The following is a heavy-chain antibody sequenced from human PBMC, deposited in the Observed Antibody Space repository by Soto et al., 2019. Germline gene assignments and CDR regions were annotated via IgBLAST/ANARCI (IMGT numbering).Heavy chain of an antibody. CDR3: ARDYCSGGSCYSSYYYGMDV. V-gene: IGHV3-30-3*01. CDR1: GFTFSSYA. Sequence: GGSLRLSCAASGFTFSSYAMHWVRQAPGKGLEWVAVISYDGSNKYYADSVKGRFTISRDNSKNTLYLQMNSLRAEDTAVYYCARDYCSGGSCYSSYYYGMDVWGQGTTVTVSS. J-gene: IGHJ6*02. D-gene: IGHD2-15*01. CDR2: ISYDGSNK.